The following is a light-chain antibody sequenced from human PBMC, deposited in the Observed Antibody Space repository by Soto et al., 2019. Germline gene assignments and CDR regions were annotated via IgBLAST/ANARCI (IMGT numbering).Light chain of an antibody. Sequence: DIQMTQSPSTLSGSVGDIVTITFLASQTISSWLAWYQQRPGQAPKLLISEGSSLESGVPSTFSGTASGTEFTLTISSLQPDDFATYYCQQYNSSPWTFGQGTKVDI. CDR3: QQYNSSPWT. J-gene: IGKJ1*01. V-gene: IGKV1-5*01. CDR2: EGS. CDR1: QTISSW.